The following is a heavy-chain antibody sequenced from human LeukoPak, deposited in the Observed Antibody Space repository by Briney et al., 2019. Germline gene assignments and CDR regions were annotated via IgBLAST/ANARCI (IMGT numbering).Heavy chain of an antibody. J-gene: IGHJ4*02. CDR1: GFTFSDYY. CDR3: ARVEEYYSSGWYGYFDY. D-gene: IGHD6-19*01. Sequence: PGGSLRLSCAASGFTFSDYYMSWIRQAPGKGLEWVSYIKSSSDTIYYADSVKGRFTISRDNAKNSLYLQMNSLRAEDTAVYYCARVEEYYSSGWYGYFDYWGQGTLVTVSS. V-gene: IGHV3-11*04. CDR2: IKSSSDTI.